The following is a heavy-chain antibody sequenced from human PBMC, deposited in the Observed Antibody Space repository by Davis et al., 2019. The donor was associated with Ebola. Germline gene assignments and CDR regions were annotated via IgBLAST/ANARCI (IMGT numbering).Heavy chain of an antibody. J-gene: IGHJ4*02. CDR3: AREMATYPLDY. Sequence: SVKVSCKASGGTFSSYAISWVRQAPGQGLEWMGRIIPMLGIANYAQKFQGRVTMTRDTSTSTVYMELSSLRSEDTAVYYCAREMATYPLDYWGQGTLVTVSS. CDR2: IIPMLGIA. D-gene: IGHD5-24*01. CDR1: GGTFSSYA. V-gene: IGHV1-69*04.